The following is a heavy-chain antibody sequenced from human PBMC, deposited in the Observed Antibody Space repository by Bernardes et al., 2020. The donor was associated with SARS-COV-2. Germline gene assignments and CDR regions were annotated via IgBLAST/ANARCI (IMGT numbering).Heavy chain of an antibody. Sequence: ASVKVSCKASGYTFTGYYMHWVRQAPGQGLEWMGWINPNSGGTNYAQKFQGRVTMTRDTSISTAYMELSRLRSDDTAVYYCARVAQVNYDFWSGYPVYYYYGMDVWGQGTMVTVSS. D-gene: IGHD3-3*01. CDR1: GYTFTGYY. V-gene: IGHV1-2*02. CDR2: INPNSGGT. CDR3: ARVAQVNYDFWSGYPVYYYYGMDV. J-gene: IGHJ6*02.